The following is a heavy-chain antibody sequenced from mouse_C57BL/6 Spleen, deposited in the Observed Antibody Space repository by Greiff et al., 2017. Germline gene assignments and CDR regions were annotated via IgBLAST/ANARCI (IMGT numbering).Heavy chain of an antibody. CDR2: IDTSDSET. V-gene: IGHV1-52*01. D-gene: IGHD1-1*01. J-gene: IGHJ4*01. Sequence: VQLQQPGAELVRPGSSVKLSCKASGYTFTSYWMHWVKQRPIQGLEWIGNIDTSDSETHYNQKFKDKATLTVDKSSSTAYMQLSSLTSEDSAVYYCARLNFITTYYWGQGTSVTVSS. CDR1: GYTFTSYW. CDR3: ARLNFITTYY.